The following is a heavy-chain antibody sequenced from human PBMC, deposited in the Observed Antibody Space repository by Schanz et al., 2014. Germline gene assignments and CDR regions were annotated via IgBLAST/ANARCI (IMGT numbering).Heavy chain of an antibody. CDR1: GFTFSTTW. D-gene: IGHD3-16*01. CDR3: VRLDVHDY. CDR2: ITNKPNNYNT. J-gene: IGHJ4*02. V-gene: IGHV3-72*01. Sequence: EVQLVESGGGLIKPGGSLRLSCLASGFTFSTTWMNWVRQAPGTGLEWVGRITNKPNNYNTEYAASVKGRFTISRDDSRNSLYLQMSSLKTEDTAVYYCVRLDVHDYWGQGTLVTVSA.